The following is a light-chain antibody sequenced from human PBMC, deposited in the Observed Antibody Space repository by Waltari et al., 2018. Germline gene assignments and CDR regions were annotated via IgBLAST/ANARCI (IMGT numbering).Light chain of an antibody. CDR1: SSDVGSYTL. J-gene: IGLJ1*01. Sequence: QSALTQPASVSGSPGQSITVSCTGTSSDVGSYTLVSWYKHHPPKAPKLMMYEVSKRPSGVSNRFSGSKSGDTASLTISGLQPEDEADYYCCSYAGANTYVFGSGTKVTVL. CDR3: CSYAGANTYV. CDR2: EVS. V-gene: IGLV2-23*02.